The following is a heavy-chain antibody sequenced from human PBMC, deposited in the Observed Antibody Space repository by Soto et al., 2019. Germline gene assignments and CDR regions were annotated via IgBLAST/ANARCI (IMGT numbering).Heavy chain of an antibody. J-gene: IGHJ1*01. CDR3: AKDLDYYDSSGYCFQH. CDR1: GFTVSSYA. V-gene: IGHV3-23*01. CDR2: ISGSGGST. Sequence: GGSLRLSCAASGFTVSSYAMSWVRRAPGKGLEWVSAISGSGGSTYYADSVKGRFTISRENSKNTLYLQMNSLRAEDTGVYYCAKDLDYYDSSGYCFQHWGQGTLVTVSS. D-gene: IGHD3-22*01.